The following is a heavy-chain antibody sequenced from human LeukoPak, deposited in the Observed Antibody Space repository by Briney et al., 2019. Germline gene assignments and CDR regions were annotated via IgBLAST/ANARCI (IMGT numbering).Heavy chain of an antibody. CDR2: IRSKANNYAT. V-gene: IGHV3-73*01. D-gene: IGHD3-22*01. Sequence: GGSLRLSCAASGFTFGGSAMHWVRQASGKGREWVGRIRSKANNYATAYAASVKGRFTISRDDSKNTASLKMNSLNTGDTAVYYCTRWATYYYDSTYPFDIWGKGTMVTVSA. J-gene: IGHJ3*02. CDR3: TRWATYYYDSTYPFDI. CDR1: GFTFGGSA.